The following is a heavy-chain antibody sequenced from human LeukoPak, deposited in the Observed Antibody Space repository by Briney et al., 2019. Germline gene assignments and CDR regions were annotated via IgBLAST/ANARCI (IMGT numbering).Heavy chain of an antibody. CDR3: AKSGGYGLIDY. V-gene: IGHV4-39*01. D-gene: IGHD1-26*01. Sequence: SETLSLTCTVSGGSISSSSYYWGWIRQPPGKGLEWIGSIYYSGSTYYNPSLKSRVTISVDASKNQFSLRLNSVTAADTAMYYCAKSGGYGLIDYWGQGTRVTVSS. J-gene: IGHJ4*02. CDR1: GGSISSSSYY. CDR2: IYYSGST.